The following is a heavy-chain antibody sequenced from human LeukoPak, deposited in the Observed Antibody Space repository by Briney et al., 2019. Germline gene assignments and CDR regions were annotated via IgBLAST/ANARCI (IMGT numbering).Heavy chain of an antibody. J-gene: IGHJ4*02. CDR1: GFTFSSYS. CDR3: ARVPEKIAAAGFKFYYFDY. V-gene: IGHV3-21*01. CDR2: ISSSSSYI. D-gene: IGHD6-13*01. Sequence: GGSLRLSCAASGFTFSSYSMNCVRQAPGKGLEWVSSISSSSSYIYYADSVKGRFTISRDNAKNSLYLQMNSLRAEDTAVYYCARVPEKIAAAGFKFYYFDYWGQGTLVTVSS.